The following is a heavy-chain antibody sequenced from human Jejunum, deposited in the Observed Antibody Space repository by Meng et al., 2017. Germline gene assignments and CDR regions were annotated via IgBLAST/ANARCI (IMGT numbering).Heavy chain of an antibody. D-gene: IGHD3-3*01. CDR3: AREEYDFWSGYSRYFDY. V-gene: IGHV3-7*01. CDR1: GFTFSSYW. J-gene: IGHJ4*02. Sequence: SCAASGFTFSSYWMSWVRQAPGKGLEWVANIKLDGSEKYYVDSVKGRFTISRDNAKNSLYLQMNSLRAEDTAVYYCAREEYDFWSGYSRYFDYWGQGTLVTVSS. CDR2: IKLDGSEK.